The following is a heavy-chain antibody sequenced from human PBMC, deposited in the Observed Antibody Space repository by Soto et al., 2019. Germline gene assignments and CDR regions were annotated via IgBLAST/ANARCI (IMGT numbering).Heavy chain of an antibody. V-gene: IGHV3-48*01. J-gene: IGHJ5*02. Sequence: GGSLRLSCAASGITFSSYSMNWVRQAPGKGLEWVSYISSSSSTIYYADSVKGRFTISRDNAKNSLYLQMNSLRAEDTAVYYCAREDYPAYCGGDCPTNWFDPWGQGTLVTVSS. CDR3: AREDYPAYCGGDCPTNWFDP. CDR1: GITFSSYS. CDR2: ISSSSSTI. D-gene: IGHD2-21*01.